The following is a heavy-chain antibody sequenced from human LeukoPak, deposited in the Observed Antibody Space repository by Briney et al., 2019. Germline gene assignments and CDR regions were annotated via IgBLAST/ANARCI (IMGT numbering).Heavy chain of an antibody. CDR3: ARDSFEDIVVVPAPPDY. V-gene: IGHV3-7*01. CDR1: GFTFSSYW. Sequence: GGSLRLSCAASGFTFSSYWMSWVRQAPGKGLEWVANIKQDGSEKYYVDSVKGRFTISRDNAKNSLYLQMNSLRAEDTAVYYCARDSFEDIVVVPAPPDYWGQGTLVTVSS. CDR2: IKQDGSEK. J-gene: IGHJ4*02. D-gene: IGHD2-2*01.